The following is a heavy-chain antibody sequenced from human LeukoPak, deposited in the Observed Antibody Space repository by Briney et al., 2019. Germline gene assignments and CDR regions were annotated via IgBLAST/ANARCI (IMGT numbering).Heavy chain of an antibody. D-gene: IGHD3-22*01. CDR2: VKPDGSEK. CDR3: ARDRGYYVFDY. CDR1: GFTFSSHS. J-gene: IGHJ4*02. V-gene: IGHV3-7*01. Sequence: PGGSLRLSCAASGFTFSSHSMNWVRQAPGKGLEWVAHVKPDGSEKSYVDSVKGRFTISRDNAQNSLYLQMNSQRAEDTAVYYCARDRGYYVFDYWGQGTLVTVSS.